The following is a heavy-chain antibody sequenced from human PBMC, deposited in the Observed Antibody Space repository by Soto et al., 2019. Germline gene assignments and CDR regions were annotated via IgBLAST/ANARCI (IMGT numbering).Heavy chain of an antibody. CDR2: IYSSGTT. CDR1: GGSISGHY. D-gene: IGHD6-13*01. Sequence: SETLSLTCSVSGGSISGHYWSWIRLPAGRRLQWVGRIYSSGTTNYNPSLKSRVRMSVDTDRNSFSLRLDSVHAADTAVYYCARNFDIAATGTAFDSWGRGVLVTVSS. J-gene: IGHJ4*02. CDR3: ARNFDIAATGTAFDS. V-gene: IGHV4-4*07.